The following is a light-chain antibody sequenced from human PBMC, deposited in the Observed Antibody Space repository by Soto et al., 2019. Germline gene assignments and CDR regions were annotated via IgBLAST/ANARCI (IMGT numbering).Light chain of an antibody. CDR3: QQTYSIPLT. V-gene: IGKV1-39*01. CDR2: AAS. J-gene: IGKJ4*01. CDR1: QSISRY. Sequence: DIQMTQSPSSLSASLGDRVTIACRASQSISRYLNWYQHKPGKAPNLLIYAASSLKPGVPSSFSGSGSGTDFTLTISSLQPEDFATYYCQQTYSIPLTFGGGTKVEI.